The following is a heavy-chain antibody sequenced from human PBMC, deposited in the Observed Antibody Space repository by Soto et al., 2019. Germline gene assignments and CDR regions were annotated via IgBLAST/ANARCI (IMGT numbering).Heavy chain of an antibody. CDR1: GYTFSNFW. V-gene: IGHV5-51*01. CDR2: IYPGDHET. Sequence: GESLKISCQSSGYTFSNFWIGWVRQLPGKGLEWMGVIYPGDHETRYSPSFHGKVTISADRSINTAYLQWNSLEASDTAFYFCARSPRSSPYFDYWGQGALVTVSS. CDR3: ARSPRSSPYFDY. D-gene: IGHD6-13*01. J-gene: IGHJ4*02.